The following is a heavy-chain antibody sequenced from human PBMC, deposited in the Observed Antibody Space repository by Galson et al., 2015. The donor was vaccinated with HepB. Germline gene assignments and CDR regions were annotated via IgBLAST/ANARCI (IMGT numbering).Heavy chain of an antibody. J-gene: IGHJ4*02. D-gene: IGHD6-19*01. CDR1: GFSVDSRA. V-gene: IGHV3-23*01. CDR2: ISNNAGKT. CDR3: AKDHPSSGWPAFDY. Sequence: SLRLSCAVSGFSVDSRAMSWVRQAPGKSLEWLSSISNNAGKTYYAGYVRGRFTISRDESTNSVFLQMDSLRADDTAVYYCAKDHPSSGWPAFDYWSQGALVIVSS.